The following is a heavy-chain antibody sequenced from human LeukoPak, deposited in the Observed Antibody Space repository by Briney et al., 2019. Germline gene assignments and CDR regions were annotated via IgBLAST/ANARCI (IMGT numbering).Heavy chain of an antibody. CDR2: ISAYNGNT. J-gene: IGHJ3*02. D-gene: IGHD2-15*01. Sequence: ASVTVSCKASGYTFTSYGISWVRQAPGQGLEWMGWISAYNGNTNYVQKVQGRVIMTRDTSTSTAYMDVRSLRSDDTAVYYCARLVCSSSSCWDSAAFDIWGQGTMVTVSS. CDR3: ARLVCSSSSCWDSAAFDI. V-gene: IGHV1-18*01. CDR1: GYTFTSYG.